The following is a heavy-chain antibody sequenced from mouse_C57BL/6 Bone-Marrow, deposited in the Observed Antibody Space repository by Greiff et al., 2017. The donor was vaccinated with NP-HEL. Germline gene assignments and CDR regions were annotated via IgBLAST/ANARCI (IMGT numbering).Heavy chain of an antibody. Sequence: EVNLVESGEGLVKPGGSLKLSCAASGFTFSSYAMSWVRQTPEKRLEWVAYISSGGDYIYYADTVKGRFTISRDNARNTLYLQMSSLKSEDTAMYYCTRADYYGSSHTFAYWGQGTLVTVSA. CDR1: GFTFSSYA. CDR2: ISSGGDYI. J-gene: IGHJ3*01. D-gene: IGHD1-1*01. CDR3: TRADYYGSSHTFAY. V-gene: IGHV5-9-1*02.